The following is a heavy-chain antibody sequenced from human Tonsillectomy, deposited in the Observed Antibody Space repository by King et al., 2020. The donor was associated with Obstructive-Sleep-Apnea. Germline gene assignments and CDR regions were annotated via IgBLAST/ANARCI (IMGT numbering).Heavy chain of an antibody. D-gene: IGHD3-10*01. V-gene: IGHV4-34*01. CDR2: INHSGST. CDR1: GGSFSGYY. CDR3: ARGYRVTMVRGVRTNWFDP. Sequence: VQLQQWGAGLLKPSETLSLTCAVYGGSFSGYYWSWIRQPPGKGLEWIVEINHSGSTNYNPSLKSRVTISVDTSKNQFSLKLSSVTAADTAVYYCARGYRVTMVRGVRTNWFDPWGQGTLVTVSS. J-gene: IGHJ5*02.